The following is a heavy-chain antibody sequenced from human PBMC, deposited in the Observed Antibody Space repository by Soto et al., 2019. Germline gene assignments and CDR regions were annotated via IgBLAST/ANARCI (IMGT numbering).Heavy chain of an antibody. D-gene: IGHD5-18*01. J-gene: IGHJ5*02. V-gene: IGHV3-7*02. Sequence: PGGSLRLSCAASGFTFSSYWMTWVRQAPGKGLEWVANIKQDGSEKYYVDSVKGRFTISRDNSKNTLYLQMNSLRAEDTAVYYCAKPGGLQLWLNNWFDPWGQGTLVTVSS. CDR3: AKPGGLQLWLNNWFDP. CDR2: IKQDGSEK. CDR1: GFTFSSYW.